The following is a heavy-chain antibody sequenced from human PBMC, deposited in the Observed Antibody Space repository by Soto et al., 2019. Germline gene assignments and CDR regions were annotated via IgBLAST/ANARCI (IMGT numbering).Heavy chain of an antibody. V-gene: IGHV1-8*01. J-gene: IGHJ3*02. CDR1: GYTFTRYD. CDR2: MNPNSGNT. CDR3: ARGRPGLDAFDI. Sequence: GASVQVSCKASGYTFTRYDINWVRQATGQGLEWMGWMNPNSGNTGYAQKFQGRVTMTRNTSISTAYMELSSLRSEDTAVYYCARGRPGLDAFDIWGQGTMVTVPS. D-gene: IGHD3-10*01.